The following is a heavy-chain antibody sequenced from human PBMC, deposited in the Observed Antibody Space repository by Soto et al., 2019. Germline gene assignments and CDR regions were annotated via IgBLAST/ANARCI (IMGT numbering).Heavy chain of an antibody. CDR3: ARGKEWMLEDGRDV. CDR2: ISYDGSNK. Sequence: QVQLVESGGGVVQPGRSLRLSCAASGFTFSSYAMHWVRQAPGKGLEWVAVISYDGSNKYYADSVKGRFTISRDNSKNTLYLQMNSLRAEDTAVYYCARGKEWMLEDGRDVWGQGTTVTVS. V-gene: IGHV3-30-3*01. CDR1: GFTFSSYA. D-gene: IGHD3-3*01. J-gene: IGHJ6*02.